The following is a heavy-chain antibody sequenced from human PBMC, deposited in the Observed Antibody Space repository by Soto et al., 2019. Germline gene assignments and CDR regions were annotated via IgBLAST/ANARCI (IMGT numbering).Heavy chain of an antibody. CDR3: ARLARYSYDVSYHYYYYGMDV. CDR2: IYPGDSDT. CDR1: GNSFTSYL. Sequence: XESLKVSCKCSGNSFTSYLIGWVLQMPGKGLEWMGIIYPGDSDTRYSPSFQGQVTISADKSISTAYLQWSSLKASDTAMYYCARLARYSYDVSYHYYYYGMDVWGQGTTVTVSS. D-gene: IGHD5-18*01. J-gene: IGHJ6*02. V-gene: IGHV5-51*01.